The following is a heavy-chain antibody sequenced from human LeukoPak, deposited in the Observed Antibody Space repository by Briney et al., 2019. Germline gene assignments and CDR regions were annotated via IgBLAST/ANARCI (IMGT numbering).Heavy chain of an antibody. CDR2: ISTAGET. CDR1: GFTFSSYD. V-gene: IGHV3-13*01. Sequence: GGSLRLSCAASGFTFSSYDMHWVRQATGKDLEWVSGISTAGETNYPGSVKGRFTISRENAKNSVYLQMNSLRAGDTAVYYCAREIAVAGTWYFDLWGRGTLVTVSS. J-gene: IGHJ2*01. CDR3: AREIAVAGTWYFDL. D-gene: IGHD6-19*01.